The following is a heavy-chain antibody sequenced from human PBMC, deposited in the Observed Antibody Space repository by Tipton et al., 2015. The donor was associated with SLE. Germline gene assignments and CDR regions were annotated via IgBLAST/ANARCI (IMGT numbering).Heavy chain of an antibody. CDR1: GGSISRYS. Sequence: TLSLTCSLSGGSISRYSWTWIRQPPGKGLEWIGHITDIGRTNYNPSLRSRVTISVDMSRNQFSLSLSSVTAADSAIYYCARIPFSYYAMDVWGPGTTVTVSS. J-gene: IGHJ6*02. CDR3: ARIPFSYYAMDV. V-gene: IGHV4-59*07. CDR2: ITDIGRT. D-gene: IGHD2/OR15-2a*01.